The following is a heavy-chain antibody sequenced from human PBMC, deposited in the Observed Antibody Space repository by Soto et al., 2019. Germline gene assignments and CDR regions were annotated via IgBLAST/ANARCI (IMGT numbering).Heavy chain of an antibody. V-gene: IGHV3-21*01. D-gene: IGHD6-19*01. CDR3: AKGGRRWLVTSDFNY. J-gene: IGHJ4*02. CDR2: ISSSSSYI. CDR1: GFTFSSYS. Sequence: PGGSLRLSCAASGFTFSSYSINWVRQAPGKGLEWVSSISSSSSYIYYADSVKGRFTISRDSSKNTVSLEMTRLGVEDTAVYYCAKGGRRWLVTSDFNYWGQEALVAVSS.